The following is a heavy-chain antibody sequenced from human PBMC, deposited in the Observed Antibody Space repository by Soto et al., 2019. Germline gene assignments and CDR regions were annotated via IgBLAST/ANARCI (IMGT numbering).Heavy chain of an antibody. J-gene: IGHJ6*02. V-gene: IGHV3-21*01. D-gene: IGHD2-8*01. CDR1: GFTSSSYS. CDR2: ISSSSYI. Sequence: PGGSLRLSCAASGFTSSSYSMNWVRQAPGKGLEWVSSISSSSYIYYADSVKGRFTISRDNAKNSLYLQMNSLRAEDTAVYYCARDNGCTNGVCSYYYYYYGMDVWGQGTTVTVSS. CDR3: ARDNGCTNGVCSYYYYYYGMDV.